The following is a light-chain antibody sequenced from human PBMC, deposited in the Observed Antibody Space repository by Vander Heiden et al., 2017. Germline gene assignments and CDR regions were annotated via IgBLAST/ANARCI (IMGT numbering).Light chain of an antibody. CDR2: NTD. CDR1: SGSVSTSYY. CDR3: LLYRAGGIVV. J-gene: IGLJ2*01. V-gene: IGLV8-61*01. Sequence: QTAVTQERSFSVHPGGTGTVTCGWNSGSVSTSYYPSWFQQTPGQAPRTLIYNTDARSAGVPDRFAGSILGHKAAVTMTGAEADDESDYYCLLYRAGGIVVVGGGTGLTVL.